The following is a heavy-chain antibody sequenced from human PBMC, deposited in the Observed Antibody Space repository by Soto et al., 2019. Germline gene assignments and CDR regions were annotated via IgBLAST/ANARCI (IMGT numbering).Heavy chain of an antibody. CDR2: IYHSGST. Sequence: SETLSLTCAVSGGSISSGGYPWGWIRQPPGKGLEWIGYIYHSGSTYYNPSLKSRVTISVDRSKNQFSLKLSSVTAADTAVYYCARVRTVPAAMEHNWFDPWGQGTLVTVSS. V-gene: IGHV4-30-2*01. J-gene: IGHJ5*02. CDR3: ARVRTVPAAMEHNWFDP. D-gene: IGHD2-2*01. CDR1: GGSISSGGYP.